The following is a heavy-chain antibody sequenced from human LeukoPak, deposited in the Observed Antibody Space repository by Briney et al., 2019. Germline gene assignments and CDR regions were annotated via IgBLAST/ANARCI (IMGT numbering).Heavy chain of an antibody. J-gene: IGHJ5*02. CDR2: IYYSGST. D-gene: IGHD6-13*01. Sequence: SETLSLICTVSGGSISSYYWSWIRQPPGKGLEWIGYIYYSGSTNYNPSLKSRVTISVDTSKNQFSLKLSSVTAADTAVYYCARHVARIAAAGTVWWFDPWGQGTLVTVSS. CDR3: ARHVARIAAAGTVWWFDP. CDR1: GGSISSYY. V-gene: IGHV4-59*08.